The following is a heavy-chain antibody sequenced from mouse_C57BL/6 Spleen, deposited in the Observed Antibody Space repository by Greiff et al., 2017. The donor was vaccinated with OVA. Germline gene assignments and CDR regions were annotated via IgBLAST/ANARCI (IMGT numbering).Heavy chain of an antibody. CDR1: GFTFNTYA. J-gene: IGHJ4*01. Sequence: EVHLVESGGGLVQPKGSLKLSCAASGFTFNTYAMHWVRQAPGKGLEWVARIRSKSSNYATYYADSVKDRFTISRDDSQSMLYLQMNNLKTEDTAMYYCVREGGYYYADYYAMDYWGQGTSVTVSS. D-gene: IGHD1-1*01. CDR3: VREGGYYYADYYAMDY. V-gene: IGHV10-3*01. CDR2: IRSKSSNYAT.